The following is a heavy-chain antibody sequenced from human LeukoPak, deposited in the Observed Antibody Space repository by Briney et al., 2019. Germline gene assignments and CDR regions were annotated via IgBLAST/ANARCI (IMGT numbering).Heavy chain of an antibody. CDR3: ARVKGKWELHVDY. Sequence: GGSLRLSCAASGFTFRDYYMSWIRQAPGKGLEWGSYISSSGSTIYYADSVKGRFTISRDNAKNSLYLQMNSLRAEDTAVYYCARVKGKWELHVDYWGQGTLVTVSS. CDR2: ISSSGSTI. CDR1: GFTFRDYY. V-gene: IGHV3-11*01. J-gene: IGHJ4*02. D-gene: IGHD1-26*01.